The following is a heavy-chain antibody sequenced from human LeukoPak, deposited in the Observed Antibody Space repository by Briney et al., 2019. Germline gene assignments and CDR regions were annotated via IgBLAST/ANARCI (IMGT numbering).Heavy chain of an antibody. Sequence: ASVKVSCKASGGTFSSYAISWVRQAPGQGLEWMGGIIPIFGTANYAQKFQGRVTITADKSTSTAYMELSSLRSEDTAVYYCARDPTYDSSGYYYGSWGQGTLVTVSS. V-gene: IGHV1-69*06. CDR1: GGTFSSYA. D-gene: IGHD3-22*01. CDR3: ARDPTYDSSGYYYGS. CDR2: IIPIFGTA. J-gene: IGHJ5*02.